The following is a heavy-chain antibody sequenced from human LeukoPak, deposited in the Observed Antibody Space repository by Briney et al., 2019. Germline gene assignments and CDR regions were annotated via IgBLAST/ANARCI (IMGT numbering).Heavy chain of an antibody. CDR3: ARHGGAILWFGELHP. CDR1: GGSISSSSYY. Sequence: SETLSLTCTVSGGSISSSSYYWGWIRQPPGKGLEWIGSIYYSGSTYYNPSLKSRVTISVDTSKNQFSLKLSSVTAADTAVYYCARHGGAILWFGELHPWGQGTLVTVSS. D-gene: IGHD3-10*01. CDR2: IYYSGST. J-gene: IGHJ5*02. V-gene: IGHV4-39*01.